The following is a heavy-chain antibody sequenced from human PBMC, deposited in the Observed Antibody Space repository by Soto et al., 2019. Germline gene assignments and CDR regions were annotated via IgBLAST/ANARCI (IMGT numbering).Heavy chain of an antibody. J-gene: IGHJ4*02. Sequence: SETLSLTCAVYGGSFSGYYWTWIRQPPGTGLEWIGEINHSGSTNYNPSLKSRVTISVDTSKNQFSLKLTSVTAADTAVYYCARQGSSSWWGESFDDWGQGTLVTVSS. CDR1: GGSFSGYY. V-gene: IGHV4-34*01. CDR3: ARQGSSSWWGESFDD. D-gene: IGHD6-13*01. CDR2: INHSGST.